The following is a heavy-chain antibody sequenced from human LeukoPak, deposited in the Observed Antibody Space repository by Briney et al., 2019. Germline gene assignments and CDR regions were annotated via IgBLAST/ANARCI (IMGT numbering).Heavy chain of an antibody. CDR3: ARSDYHGSGSHTLLDAFDI. CDR2: IYYSGST. J-gene: IGHJ3*02. V-gene: IGHV4-61*01. CDR1: GGSVSSGSYY. Sequence: SETLSLTCTVSGGSVSSGSYYWSWIRQPPGKGLEWIGYIYYSGSTNYNPSLKSRVTISVDTSKNQFSLKLNFVTSADTAVYYCARSDYHGSGSHTLLDAFDIWGQGTRVTVSS. D-gene: IGHD3-10*01.